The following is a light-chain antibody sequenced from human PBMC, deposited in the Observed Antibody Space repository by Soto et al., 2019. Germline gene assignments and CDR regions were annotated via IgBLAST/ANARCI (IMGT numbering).Light chain of an antibody. CDR2: KAS. CDR1: QSISSW. CDR3: QQYNSYST. Sequence: DIQMTQSPSTLSASVGDRVTITCRASQSISSWLAWYQQKPGKAPKLLIYKASSLESGVPSRFSGSGSGTEFTLTISSMQPDDFATYYCQQYNSYSTFGVGTKVEIK. V-gene: IGKV1-5*03. J-gene: IGKJ4*01.